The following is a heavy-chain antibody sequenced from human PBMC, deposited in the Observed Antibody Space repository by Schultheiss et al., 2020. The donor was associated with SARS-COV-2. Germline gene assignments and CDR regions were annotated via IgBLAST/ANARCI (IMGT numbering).Heavy chain of an antibody. J-gene: IGHJ6*02. CDR1: GGSFSGYY. CDR2: INHSGST. Sequence: SETLSLTCAVYGGSFSGYYWSWIRQPPGKGLEWIGEINHSGSTNYNPSLKSRVTISVDTSKNQFSLKLSSVTAADTAVYYCARDPNPRGYSYDYYYGMDVWGQGTTVTVSS. V-gene: IGHV4-34*01. D-gene: IGHD5-18*01. CDR3: ARDPNPRGYSYDYYYGMDV.